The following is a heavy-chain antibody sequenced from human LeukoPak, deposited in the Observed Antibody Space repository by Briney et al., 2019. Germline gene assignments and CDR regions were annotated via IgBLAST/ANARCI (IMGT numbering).Heavy chain of an antibody. CDR1: GFTFDDYA. V-gene: IGHV3-23*01. CDR3: AKDSAVTMFDY. J-gene: IGHJ4*02. D-gene: IGHD4-17*01. CDR2: ISGSGGST. Sequence: GSLRLSCAASGFTFDDYAMHWVRQAPGKGLEWVSAISGSGGSTYYADSVKGRFTISRDNSKNTLYLQMNSLRAEDTAVYYCAKDSAVTMFDYWGQGTLVTVSS.